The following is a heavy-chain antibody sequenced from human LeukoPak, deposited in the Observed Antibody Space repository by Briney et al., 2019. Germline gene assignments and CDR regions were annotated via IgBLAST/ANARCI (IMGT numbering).Heavy chain of an antibody. J-gene: IGHJ6*03. CDR2: IYYSGST. Sequence: SETLSLTCTVSGGSISSYYWSWIRQPPGKGLEWIGYIYYSGSTNYNPSLKSRVTISVDTSKNQFSLKLSSVTAADTAVYYCARGDCSSTSCYITDGMDVWGKGTTVTVSS. CDR1: GGSISSYY. CDR3: ARGDCSSTSCYITDGMDV. V-gene: IGHV4-59*01. D-gene: IGHD2-2*02.